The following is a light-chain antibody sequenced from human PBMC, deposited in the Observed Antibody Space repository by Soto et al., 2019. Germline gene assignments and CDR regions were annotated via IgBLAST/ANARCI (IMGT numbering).Light chain of an antibody. CDR1: QSVSSY. CDR3: HQYDNSPLT. J-gene: IGKJ4*01. CDR2: GAS. Sequence: EIVMTQSPATLSVSPGERATLSCRASQSVSSYLAWYQQKPGQAPRLLIYGASTRATGIPARFSGSGSGTDITLTISRLEPEDFALYYCHQYDNSPLTFGGGTKVDIK. V-gene: IGKV3-15*01.